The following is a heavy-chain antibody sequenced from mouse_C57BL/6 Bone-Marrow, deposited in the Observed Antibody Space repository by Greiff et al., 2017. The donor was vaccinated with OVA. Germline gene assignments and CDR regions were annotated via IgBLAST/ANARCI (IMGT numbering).Heavy chain of an antibody. Sequence: QVQLKESGPGLVAPSQSLSITCTVSGFSLTSYAISWVRQPPGKGLEWLGEIWTGGGTTYNSALKSRLSISTDNSKSQVFLKMNRLQTNDTARYDCARKEYVSSHWGYFDVWGTGTTVTVSS. V-gene: IGHV2-9-1*01. D-gene: IGHD6-1*01. CDR1: GFSLTSYA. J-gene: IGHJ1*03. CDR3: ARKEYVSSHWGYFDV. CDR2: IWTGGGT.